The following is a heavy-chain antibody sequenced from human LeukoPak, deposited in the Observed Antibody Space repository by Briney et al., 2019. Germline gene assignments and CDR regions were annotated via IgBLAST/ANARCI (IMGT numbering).Heavy chain of an antibody. CDR2: IKEDGSEK. V-gene: IGHV3-7*01. CDR3: ARASRGIAANLCFDY. CDR1: GFTFSDYW. J-gene: IGHJ4*02. D-gene: IGHD2-15*01. Sequence: GGSLRLSCAASGFTFSDYWMSWVRQAPGKGLEWVANIKEDGSEKYYVDSVKGRFTISRDNAKHSLYLQMNSLRVEDTAVYYCARASRGIAANLCFDYWGQGTLVTVSS.